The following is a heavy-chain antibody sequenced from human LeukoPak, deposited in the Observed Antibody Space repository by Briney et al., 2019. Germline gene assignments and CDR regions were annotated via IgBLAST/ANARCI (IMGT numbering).Heavy chain of an antibody. J-gene: IGHJ6*02. D-gene: IGHD6-19*01. Sequence: GGSLRLSCAASGFTFSSYTMSWVRQAPGKGLEWVPAISGSGGSTYYADSVKGRFTISRDNSNNTVDLQMNSLRAEDTAIYYCAKGRIAVAPYYGMDVWGRGTTVSVSS. CDR2: ISGSGGST. CDR1: GFTFSSYT. CDR3: AKGRIAVAPYYGMDV. V-gene: IGHV3-23*01.